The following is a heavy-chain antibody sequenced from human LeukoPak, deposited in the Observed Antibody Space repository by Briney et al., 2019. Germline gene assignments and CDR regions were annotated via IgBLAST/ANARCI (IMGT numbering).Heavy chain of an antibody. Sequence: SETLSLTCTVSGCSISSYYWSWIRQPPGKGLEWIGYIYYSGSTIYNPSLKSRVTISVDTSTNQFSLKLSSVTAADTAVYYCARAAVYSSGWYFDYWGQGTLVTVSS. CDR2: IYYSGST. CDR1: GCSISSYY. D-gene: IGHD6-19*01. J-gene: IGHJ4*02. CDR3: ARAAVYSSGWYFDY. V-gene: IGHV4-59*01.